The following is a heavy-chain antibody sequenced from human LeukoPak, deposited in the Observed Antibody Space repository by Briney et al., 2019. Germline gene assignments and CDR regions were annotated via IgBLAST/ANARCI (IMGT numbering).Heavy chain of an antibody. CDR2: FDPEDGET. CDR3: ATPPGRLRGRVAWVLFDY. J-gene: IGHJ4*02. V-gene: IGHV1-24*01. CDR1: GHTLTELS. D-gene: IGHD2-8*01. Sequence: ASVKVSCKVSGHTLTELSMHWVRQAPGKGPEWMGGFDPEDGETVYAQKFQGRVTMTEDTSTDTAYMQRSSLRSEDTDVYYCATPPGRLRGRVAWVLFDYWGQGTMVIVP.